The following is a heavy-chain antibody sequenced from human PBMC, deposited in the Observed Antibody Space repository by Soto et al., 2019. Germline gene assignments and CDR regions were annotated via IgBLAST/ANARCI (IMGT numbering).Heavy chain of an antibody. CDR1: GFTFSSYA. CDR3: VKVRGWLFDAFDI. J-gene: IGHJ3*02. D-gene: IGHD3-22*01. Sequence: GGSLRLSCSASGFTFSSYAMHWVRQAPGKGLEYVSAISSNGGSTYYADSVKGRFTISRDNSKNTLYLQMSSLRAEDTAVYYCVKVRGWLFDAFDIWGQGTMVTVSS. V-gene: IGHV3-64D*08. CDR2: ISSNGGST.